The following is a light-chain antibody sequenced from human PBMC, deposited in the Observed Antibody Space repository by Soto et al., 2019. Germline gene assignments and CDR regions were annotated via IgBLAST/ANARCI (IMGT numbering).Light chain of an antibody. V-gene: IGLV1-44*01. Sequence: QSALTQPASVSGSPGQSITISCTGTSSDVGGYNYVSWYQQLPGTAPKLLIYNNNQRPSGVPARFSGSKSGTSASLAISGLQSEDETDYYCAAWDGSLNGWVFGGGTKLTVL. CDR1: SSDVGGYNY. CDR2: NNN. J-gene: IGLJ3*02. CDR3: AAWDGSLNGWV.